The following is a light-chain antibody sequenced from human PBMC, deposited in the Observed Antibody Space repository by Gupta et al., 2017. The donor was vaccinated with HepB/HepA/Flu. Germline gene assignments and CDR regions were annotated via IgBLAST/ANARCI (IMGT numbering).Light chain of an antibody. CDR2: DAS. J-gene: IGKJ1*01. CDR1: QSVSSY. V-gene: IGKV3-11*01. Sequence: EIAFTPSPATLSLSPGGRATLSCMASQSVSSYLAWYHQKPGQAPRLLIYDASNRATGIPARFSGSGSGTDFTLTISSLEPEDFAVYYCLQRSNWPWTFGQGTRVEIK. CDR3: LQRSNWPWT.